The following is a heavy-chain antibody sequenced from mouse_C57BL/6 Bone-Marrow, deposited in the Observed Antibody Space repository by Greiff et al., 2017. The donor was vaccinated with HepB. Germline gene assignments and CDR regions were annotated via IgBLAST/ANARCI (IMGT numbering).Heavy chain of an antibody. V-gene: IGHV1-81*01. J-gene: IGHJ3*01. CDR2: IYPRSGNT. Sequence: QVQLQQSGAELARPGASVKLSCKASGYTFTSYGISWVKQRTVQGLEWIGEIYPRSGNTYYNEKFKGKATLTADKSSSTAYMELRSLTSEDSAVYFCARDYYGSSPGFAYWGQGTLVTVSA. CDR1: GYTFTSYG. CDR3: ARDYYGSSPGFAY. D-gene: IGHD1-1*01.